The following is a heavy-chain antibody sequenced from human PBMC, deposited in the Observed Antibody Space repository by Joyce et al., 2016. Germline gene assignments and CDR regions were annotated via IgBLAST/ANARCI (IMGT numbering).Heavy chain of an antibody. CDR2: IYIGGTT. CDR1: GDTIKHYF. Sequence: QVQLQESGPGVVKPSETLSLTCSVSGDTIKHYFWSWLRQPGGKGLEWLGRIYIGGTTNYNPAVKSRVTMSLDTSKNKFSLKLISVTAADTAVYYCARGNYGDYVRYFDAWGQGILVTVSS. V-gene: IGHV4-4*07. J-gene: IGHJ4*02. D-gene: IGHD4-17*01. CDR3: ARGNYGDYVRYFDA.